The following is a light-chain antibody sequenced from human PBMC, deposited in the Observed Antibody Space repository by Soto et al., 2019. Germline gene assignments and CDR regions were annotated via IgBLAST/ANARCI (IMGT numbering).Light chain of an antibody. Sequence: EIVFTQSPGTLSLSQGERATLSCRASQSVSSSYVAWYQQKPGQAPRLLIYEASIRAIVIPDRFSGSGSGTDFTLTISRLEPEDFAVYHCQQYGSSHPTSGQGFKVEIK. V-gene: IGKV3-20*01. J-gene: IGKJ1*01. CDR3: QQYGSSHPT. CDR1: QSVSSSY. CDR2: EAS.